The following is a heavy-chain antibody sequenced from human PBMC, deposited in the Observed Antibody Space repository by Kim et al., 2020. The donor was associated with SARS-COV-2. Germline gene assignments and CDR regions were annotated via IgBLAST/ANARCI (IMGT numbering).Heavy chain of an antibody. CDR2: ISYDGSNK. CDR1: GFTFSSYG. V-gene: IGHV3-30*18. Sequence: GGSLRLSCAASGFTFSSYGMHWVRQAPGKGLEWVALISYDGSNKYYADSIKGRFTISRDNSENTLYLQMNSLRAEDTAVYYCAKALLRGVNFYYYGM. D-gene: IGHD3-10*01. J-gene: IGHJ6*01. CDR3: AKALLRGVNFYYYGM.